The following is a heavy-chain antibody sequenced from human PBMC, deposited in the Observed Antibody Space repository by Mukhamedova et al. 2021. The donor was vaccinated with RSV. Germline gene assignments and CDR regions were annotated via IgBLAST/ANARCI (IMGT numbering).Heavy chain of an antibody. J-gene: IGHJ4*02. D-gene: IGHD3-16*01. CDR2: ISAYNGNT. Sequence: MGWISAYNGNTNYAQKPQGRVTMTTDTSTSTAYMELRSLRSDDTAVYYCARGGGYYFDYWGQGTLVTVSS. CDR3: ARGGGYYFDY. V-gene: IGHV1-18*01.